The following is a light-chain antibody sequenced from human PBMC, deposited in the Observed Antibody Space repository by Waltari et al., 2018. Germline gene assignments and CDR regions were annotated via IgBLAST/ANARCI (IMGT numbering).Light chain of an antibody. CDR1: QSVLYSSNNKNY. Sequence: DIVMTQSPDSLAVSLGERATINCKSSQSVLYSSNNKNYLAWYQQKPGQPPKLLIYWASNRESGVPDRFSGSGSGTDFTLTINSLQAEDVAVYYCQQYYSSRTFGQGTKVEIK. CDR2: WAS. V-gene: IGKV4-1*01. CDR3: QQYYSSRT. J-gene: IGKJ1*01.